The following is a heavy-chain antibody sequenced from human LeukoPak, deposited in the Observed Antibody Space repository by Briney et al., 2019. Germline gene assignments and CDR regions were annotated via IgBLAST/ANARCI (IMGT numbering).Heavy chain of an antibody. CDR2: ISWDGGST. J-gene: IGHJ4*02. CDR1: GFTFDDYT. V-gene: IGHV3-43*01. Sequence: GGSLRLSCAASGFTFDDYTMHWVRQAPGKGREWVSLISWDGGSTYYADSVKGRFTISRDNSKNSLYLQMNSLRTEDTALYYCAKDNRPYYYDSSGYFFDYWGQGTLVTVSS. CDR3: AKDNRPYYYDSSGYFFDY. D-gene: IGHD3-22*01.